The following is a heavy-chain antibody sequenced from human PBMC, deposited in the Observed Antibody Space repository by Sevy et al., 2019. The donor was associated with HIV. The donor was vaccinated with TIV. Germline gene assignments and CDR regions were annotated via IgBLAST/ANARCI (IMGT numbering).Heavy chain of an antibody. Sequence: GGSLRLSCAASGFTFSSYAMSWVRQAPGKGLEWVSAISGSGGSTYYADSVKGRFTISRDNSKNTLYLQMNSLRAEDTAAYYCAKDPDYGSGSYYDYWGQGTLVTVSS. J-gene: IGHJ4*02. CDR3: AKDPDYGSGSYYDY. CDR2: ISGSGGST. D-gene: IGHD3-10*01. CDR1: GFTFSSYA. V-gene: IGHV3-23*01.